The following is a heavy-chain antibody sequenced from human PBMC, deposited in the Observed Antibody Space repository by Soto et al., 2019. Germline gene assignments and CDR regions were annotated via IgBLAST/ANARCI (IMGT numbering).Heavy chain of an antibody. CDR3: AKGGPDGFCSGGRCYFDY. V-gene: IGHV3-9*01. CDR2: ISWNSNII. Sequence: DVQLVESGGGLVQPGRSLRLSCAASGFTFDDYAMHWVRRVPGKGLEWVSSISWNSNIIGYADSVKGRFTISRDNAKNSLCLQMNSLRPEDTALYYCAKGGPDGFCSGGRCYFDYWGQGTLVTVSS. J-gene: IGHJ4*02. CDR1: GFTFDDYA. D-gene: IGHD2-15*01.